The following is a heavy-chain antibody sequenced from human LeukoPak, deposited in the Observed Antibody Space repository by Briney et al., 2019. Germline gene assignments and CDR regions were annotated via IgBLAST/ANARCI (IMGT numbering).Heavy chain of an antibody. D-gene: IGHD3-22*01. CDR1: GGSISSSNW. V-gene: IGHV4-4*02. Sequence: SETLSLTCAVSGGSISSSNWWSWVRQPPGKGLEWIGEINHSGSTNYNPSLKSRVTISVDTSKNQFSLKLSSVTAADTAVYYCARYYDRTGFDYWGQGTLVTVSS. CDR3: ARYYDRTGFDY. CDR2: INHSGST. J-gene: IGHJ4*02.